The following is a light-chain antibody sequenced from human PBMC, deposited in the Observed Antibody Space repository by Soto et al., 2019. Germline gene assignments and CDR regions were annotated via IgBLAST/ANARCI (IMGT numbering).Light chain of an antibody. CDR3: HHRGNGIT. Sequence: EVVLTQSPATLSLYPGDTATLSCGASQSVSSSLAWYQQKPGQTPRLLIYDASSRATGIPARFGGSGSGTDFTLTISSLEPEDFAVYYCHHRGNGITFGQRTLL. V-gene: IGKV3-11*01. J-gene: IGKJ5*01. CDR1: QSVSSS. CDR2: DAS.